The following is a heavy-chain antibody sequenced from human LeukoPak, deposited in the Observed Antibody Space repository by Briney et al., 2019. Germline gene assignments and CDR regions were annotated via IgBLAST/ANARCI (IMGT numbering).Heavy chain of an antibody. V-gene: IGHV3-33*01. CDR2: IWYDGSNK. D-gene: IGHD6-13*01. CDR3: AREGWYVYYYYYMDV. J-gene: IGHJ6*03. CDR1: GFTFSSYG. Sequence: GGSLRLSSAASGFTFSSYGMHWVRQAPGKGLERVAVIWYDGSNKYYADSVKGRFTISRDNSKNTLYLQMNSPRAEDTAVYYCAREGWYVYYYYYMDVWGKGTTVTVSS.